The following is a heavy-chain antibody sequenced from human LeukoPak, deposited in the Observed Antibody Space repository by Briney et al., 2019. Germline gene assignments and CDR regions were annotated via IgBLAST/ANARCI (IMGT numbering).Heavy chain of an antibody. D-gene: IGHD1-1*01. CDR3: ARYANGYYFVY. CDR2: ISSSSSYI. Sequence: PGGSLTLSCAASAFTFSSYSMNWVRQAPGEGLEWVSSISSSSSYIYYADSGKGRFTNSRDNAKNSLYLQMNSLRAEDTAVYYCARYANGYYFVYWGEGTLVTVSS. CDR1: AFTFSSYS. J-gene: IGHJ4*02. V-gene: IGHV3-21*01.